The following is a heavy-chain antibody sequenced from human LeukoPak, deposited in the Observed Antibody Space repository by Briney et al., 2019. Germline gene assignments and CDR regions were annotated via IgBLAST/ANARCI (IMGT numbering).Heavy chain of an antibody. CDR2: ISGSGGST. CDR3: AKDIVGATTFAFDI. V-gene: IGHV3-23*01. Sequence: GGSLRLSCATSGFTFNNYAMSWVRQAPGKGLEWVSAISGSGGSTYYADSVKGRFTISRDNSKNTLYLQMNSLRAEDTAVYYCAKDIVGATTFAFDIWGQGTMVTVSS. CDR1: GFTFNNYA. D-gene: IGHD1-26*01. J-gene: IGHJ3*02.